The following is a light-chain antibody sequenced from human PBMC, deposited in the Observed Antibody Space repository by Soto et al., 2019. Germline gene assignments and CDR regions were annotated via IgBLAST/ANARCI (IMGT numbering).Light chain of an antibody. CDR3: QQYGTSPRT. Sequence: EIVLTQSPGTLSLSPGERATLSCRASQSVRSSYLAWYQQKLGQAARLLIYGVSNRATGSPDRLSGSGSGTDFTLTISRLESEDFAVYYGQQYGTSPRTFGQGTKVEIK. V-gene: IGKV3-20*01. CDR2: GVS. CDR1: QSVRSSY. J-gene: IGKJ1*01.